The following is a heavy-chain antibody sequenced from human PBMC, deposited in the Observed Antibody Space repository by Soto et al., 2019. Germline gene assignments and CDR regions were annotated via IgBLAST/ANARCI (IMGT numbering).Heavy chain of an antibody. CDR1: GGSFSGYY. J-gene: IGHJ4*02. V-gene: IGHV4-34*01. Sequence: SETLSLTCAFYGGSFSGYYWNLVRQPPGKGLEWIGGINYSGNTYYNPSLKSRVTISVDTSKNQFSLNLRSVTAADTAVYYCARQIYDFVWGTYRPFYFDYWGQGTLVTVS. D-gene: IGHD3-16*02. CDR3: ARQIYDFVWGTYRPFYFDY. CDR2: INYSGNT.